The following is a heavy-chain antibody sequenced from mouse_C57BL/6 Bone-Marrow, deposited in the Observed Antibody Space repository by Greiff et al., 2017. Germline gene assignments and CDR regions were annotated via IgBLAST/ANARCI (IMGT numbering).Heavy chain of an antibody. CDR2: FHPNSGST. V-gene: IGHV1-64*01. J-gene: IGHJ3*01. CDR3: ARGLLGRAY. Sequence: QVQLQQPGAELVKPGASVKLSCKASGYPFTSYWMNWVKKRPGQGLEWIGMFHPNSGSTNNNAKFKSKATLTVEKSSRPAYRQLSSLTSDDSAVYYCARGLLGRAYWGQGTLVTVSA. D-gene: IGHD4-1*01. CDR1: GYPFTSYW.